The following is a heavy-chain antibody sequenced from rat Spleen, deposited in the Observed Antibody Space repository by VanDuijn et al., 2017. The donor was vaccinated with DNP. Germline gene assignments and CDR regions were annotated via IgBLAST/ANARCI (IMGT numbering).Heavy chain of an antibody. CDR2: INKDGTTI. J-gene: IGHJ2*01. V-gene: IGHV4-2*01. D-gene: IGHD1-7*01. Sequence: EVKLVESGGGLVQPGRSLKLSCAASGFNFNDYWMGWVRQAPGKGLEWIGEINKDGTTINYTPSLKDKFTISRDNAQNTLYLQMSKLESEDTAIDYCARASGYDDYWGQGVMVTVSS. CDR3: ARASGYDDY. CDR1: GFNFNDYW.